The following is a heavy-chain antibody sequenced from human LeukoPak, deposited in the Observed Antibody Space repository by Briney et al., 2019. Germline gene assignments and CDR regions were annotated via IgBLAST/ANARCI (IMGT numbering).Heavy chain of an antibody. D-gene: IGHD1-1*01. V-gene: IGHV3-21*01. CDR1: GFTFSSYS. Sequence: GGSLRLSCVASGFTFSSYSMNWVRQAQGKGLEWVSSISSSSSYKYYTDSVKGRFTISRDNAKNSLYLQMNSLRAEDTAVYYCARSAAGTYYWGQGTLVTVSS. CDR3: ARSAAGTYY. J-gene: IGHJ4*02. CDR2: ISSSSSYK.